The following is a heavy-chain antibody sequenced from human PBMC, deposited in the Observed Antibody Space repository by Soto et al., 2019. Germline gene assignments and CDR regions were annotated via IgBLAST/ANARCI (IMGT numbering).Heavy chain of an antibody. Sequence: PGESLKISCKGSGYSFTSYWISWVRQMPGKGLEWMGRIDPSDSYTNYSPSFQGHVTISADKSISTAYLQWSSLKASDTAMYYCARRPYDGSGYGAYDISSQGTMDTVSS. V-gene: IGHV5-10-1*01. D-gene: IGHD3-22*01. CDR2: IDPSDSYT. J-gene: IGHJ3*02. CDR3: ARRPYDGSGYGAYDI. CDR1: GYSFTSYW.